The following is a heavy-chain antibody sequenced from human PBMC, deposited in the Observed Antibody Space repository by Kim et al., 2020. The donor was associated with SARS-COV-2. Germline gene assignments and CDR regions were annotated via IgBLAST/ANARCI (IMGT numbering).Heavy chain of an antibody. D-gene: IGHD6-25*01. V-gene: IGHV3-30*04. J-gene: IGHJ5*02. CDR3: AREGSGGWFDP. Sequence: GGSLRLSCAASGFTFSSYAMHWVRQAPGKGLEWVAVISYDGSNKYYADSVKGRFTISRDNSKNTLYLQMNSLRAEDTAVYYCAREGSGGWFDPWGQGTLVTVSS. CDR1: GFTFSSYA. CDR2: ISYDGSNK.